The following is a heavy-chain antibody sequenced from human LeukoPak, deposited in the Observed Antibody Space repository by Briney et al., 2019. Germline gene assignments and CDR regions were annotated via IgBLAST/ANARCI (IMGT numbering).Heavy chain of an antibody. V-gene: IGHV4-59*08. J-gene: IGHJ4*02. CDR3: ARQAGSRLYYFDY. CDR1: GGSISSYY. Sequence: SETLSLTCTVSGGSISSYYWTWIRQPPGKGLEWIGYIYYSGSTNYNPSLKSRVTISVDTAKNQFSLKLSSVTAADTAVYYCARQAGSRLYYFDYWGQGTLVTVSS. D-gene: IGHD1-26*01. CDR2: IYYSGST.